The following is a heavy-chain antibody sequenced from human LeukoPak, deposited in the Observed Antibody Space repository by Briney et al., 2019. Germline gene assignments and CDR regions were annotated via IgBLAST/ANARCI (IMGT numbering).Heavy chain of an antibody. J-gene: IGHJ4*02. CDR1: GYTFTSYG. Sequence: SVKVSCKASGYTFTSYGISWVRQAPGQGLEWMGWISAYNGNTNYAQKLQGRVTMTTDTSTSTAYMELRSLRSDDTAVYYCARLVRGDFWSGYYADYWGQGTLVTVSS. CDR2: ISAYNGNT. CDR3: ARLVRGDFWSGYYADY. D-gene: IGHD3-3*01. V-gene: IGHV1-18*01.